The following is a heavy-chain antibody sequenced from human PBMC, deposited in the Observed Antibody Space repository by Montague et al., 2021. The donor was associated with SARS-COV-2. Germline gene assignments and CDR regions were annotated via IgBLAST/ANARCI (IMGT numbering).Heavy chain of an antibody. V-gene: IGHV4-39*01. D-gene: IGHD6-13*01. CDR3: ARHGYTKFWSGMDV. CDR1: GGSISRSTYY. Sequence: SETLSLTCTVSGGSISRSTYYWGWIRQPPGKGLEWIGSIHHSGSTYYNLSLETRVTISVDTSKNQFSLKLSSVTAADTAVFYCARHGYTKFWSGMDVWGQGTTVTVSS. J-gene: IGHJ6*02. CDR2: IHHSGST.